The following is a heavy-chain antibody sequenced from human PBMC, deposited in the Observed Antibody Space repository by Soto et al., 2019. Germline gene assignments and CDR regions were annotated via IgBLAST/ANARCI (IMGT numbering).Heavy chain of an antibody. CDR3: ARARIGAAGTKYYFDY. CDR1: GFTFSNFA. CDR2: ISSTGASI. J-gene: IGHJ4*02. V-gene: IGHV3-64*07. Sequence: EVQLAESGGGLVQPGGSLRLSCAASGFTFSNFAVHWVHQAPGKGPEFVSGISSTGASIFYADSVKGRVTISSDNSKNTVNLQMGSLKPEDAAVYYCARARIGAAGTKYYFDYWGRGTLVTVSS. D-gene: IGHD6-13*01.